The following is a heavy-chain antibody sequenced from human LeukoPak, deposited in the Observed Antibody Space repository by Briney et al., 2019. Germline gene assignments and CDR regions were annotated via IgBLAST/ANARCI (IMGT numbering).Heavy chain of an antibody. Sequence: PGGSLRLSCAASGFTFSSYGMHWVRQAPGKGLEWVAVISYDGSNKYYADSVKGRFTISRDKSKNTLYLQMNSLRAEDTAVYYCAKVPRYYYDSSGYSYFDYWGQGTLVTVSS. J-gene: IGHJ4*02. CDR1: GFTFSSYG. V-gene: IGHV3-30*18. D-gene: IGHD3-22*01. CDR2: ISYDGSNK. CDR3: AKVPRYYYDSSGYSYFDY.